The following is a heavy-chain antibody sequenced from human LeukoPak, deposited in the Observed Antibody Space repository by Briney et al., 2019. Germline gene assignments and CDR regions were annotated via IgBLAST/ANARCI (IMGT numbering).Heavy chain of an antibody. CDR2: IYYSGST. D-gene: IGHD2-15*01. CDR3: ARRYCVAGTCYGDY. V-gene: IGHV4-59*08. CDR1: GDSISSYY. Sequence: KPSETLSLTCTVSGDSISSYYGSGLRQPPGKGREGVGYIYYSGSTNYNPSLKSRLTISVDTSKNQFSLRLSSVTAADAAVYYCARRYCVAGTCYGDYWGQGILVTVSS. J-gene: IGHJ4*02.